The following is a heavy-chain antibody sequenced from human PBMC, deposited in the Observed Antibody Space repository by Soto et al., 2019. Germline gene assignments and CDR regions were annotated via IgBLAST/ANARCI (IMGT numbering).Heavy chain of an antibody. J-gene: IGHJ4*02. V-gene: IGHV1-8*01. CDR3: EVTTGY. D-gene: IGHD3-9*01. CDR2: VSPDSGNS. CDR1: GYTFTDYD. Sequence: QVQVVQSRAEVKKPGASVKVSCKTSGYTFTDYDINWVRQATGQGLEWMGWVSPDSGNSGYAQQFQGRVTMTSDTSISTVYMELSNLRSEDTAMYYCEVTTGYWGQGTRVTVSS.